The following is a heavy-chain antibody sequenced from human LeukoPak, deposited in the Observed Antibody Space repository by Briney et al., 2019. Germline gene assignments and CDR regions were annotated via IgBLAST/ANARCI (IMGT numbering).Heavy chain of an antibody. CDR1: GFTFSNYA. Sequence: GGSLRLSCAASGFTFSNYAMSWVRQAPGKGLEWVSSINYSGGGTYYADSVKGRFTISRDNSKNTLYLQMNSLRAEDTAIYYCAKASRGYSPFDYWGRGTLVTVSS. CDR3: AKASRGYSPFDY. D-gene: IGHD5-18*01. V-gene: IGHV3-23*01. J-gene: IGHJ4*02. CDR2: INYSGGGT.